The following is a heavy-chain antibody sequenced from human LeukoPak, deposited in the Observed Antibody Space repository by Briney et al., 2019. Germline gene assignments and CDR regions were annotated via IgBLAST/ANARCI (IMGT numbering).Heavy chain of an antibody. CDR1: GVSVSSDNYY. D-gene: IGHD3-10*01. CDR2: VHYSGST. CDR3: ARNMVRGVTDSFDI. J-gene: IGHJ3*02. V-gene: IGHV4-61*01. Sequence: SETLSLTCTVSGVSVSSDNYYWSGIRQPPGRGLEWVGCVHYSGSTNYSPSVKSRVTISIDTSRNQFSLKLSSVTAADTAVYYCARNMVRGVTDSFDIWRQGTMVTVSS.